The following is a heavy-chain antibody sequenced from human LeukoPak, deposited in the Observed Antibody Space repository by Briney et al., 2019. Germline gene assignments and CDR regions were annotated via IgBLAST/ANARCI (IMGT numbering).Heavy chain of an antibody. CDR1: GFTFSSYA. J-gene: IGHJ4*02. V-gene: IGHV3-30*03. CDR2: ISYDGSNK. Sequence: QPGGSLRLSCAASGFTFSSYAMSWVRQAPGKGLEWVAVISYDGSNKYYADSVKGRFTISRDNSKNTLYLQMNSLRAEDTAVYYCARGPHSSGWSPFDYWGQGTLVTVSS. D-gene: IGHD6-19*01. CDR3: ARGPHSSGWSPFDY.